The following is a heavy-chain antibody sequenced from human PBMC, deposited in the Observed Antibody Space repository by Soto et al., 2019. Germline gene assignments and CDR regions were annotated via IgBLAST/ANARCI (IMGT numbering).Heavy chain of an antibody. CDR1: GGSFSGYY. J-gene: IGHJ6*02. CDR2: INHSGST. CDR3: ARWLRLRYFDWPSRAYYYGMDV. Sequence: QVQLQQWGAGLLKPSETLSLTCAVYGGSFSGYYWSWIRQPPGKGLEWIGEINHSGSTNYNPSLKSRVTISVDTSKNQFSLKLSSVTAADTAVYYCARWLRLRYFDWPSRAYYYGMDVWGQGTTVTVSS. V-gene: IGHV4-34*01. D-gene: IGHD3-9*01.